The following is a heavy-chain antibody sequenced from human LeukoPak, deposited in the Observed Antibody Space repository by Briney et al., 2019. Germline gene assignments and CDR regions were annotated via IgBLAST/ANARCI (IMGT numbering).Heavy chain of an antibody. V-gene: IGHV3-30*03. CDR1: GFTFSNYA. CDR2: ISYDGNSQ. D-gene: IGHD3-10*01. J-gene: IGHJ4*02. CDR3: ARVTYGSGTYGAFDY. Sequence: GGSLRLSCAASGFTFSNYAIHWVRQAPGRGLEWVAAISYDGNSQHYGAPVKGRFTISRDNSKNTLYLQMNSLRAEDTAVYYCARVTYGSGTYGAFDYWGQGTLVTVSS.